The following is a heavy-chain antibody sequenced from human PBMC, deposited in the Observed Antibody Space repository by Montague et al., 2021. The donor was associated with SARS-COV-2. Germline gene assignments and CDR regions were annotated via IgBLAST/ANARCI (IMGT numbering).Heavy chain of an antibody. CDR1: GFTFRSYA. CDR2: ISYDGSNK. J-gene: IGHJ3*02. D-gene: IGHD3-10*01. CDR3: ARVGYGSGSYWAFDI. V-gene: IGHV3-30-3*01. Sequence: SLRLSCAASGFTFRSYAMHWVRQAPGRGLEWVAVISYDGSNKFYADSVKGRFTISRDNSKNTLYLQMNSLRADDTAVYYCARVGYGSGSYWAFDIWGQGTMVTVSS.